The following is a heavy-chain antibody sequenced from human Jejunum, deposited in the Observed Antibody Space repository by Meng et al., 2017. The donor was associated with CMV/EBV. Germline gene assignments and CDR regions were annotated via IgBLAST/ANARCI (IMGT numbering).Heavy chain of an antibody. Sequence: SRTSTVSGGSIRSYYWTWIRQPPGKRLEWIGCIYDTGITNYNSSLKSRVTISLDTSKNQFSLNLRSVTAADTAVYYCARLAETALDYWGQGTLVTVSS. J-gene: IGHJ4*02. CDR1: GGSIRSYY. V-gene: IGHV4-59*08. CDR2: IYDTGIT. CDR3: ARLAETALDY.